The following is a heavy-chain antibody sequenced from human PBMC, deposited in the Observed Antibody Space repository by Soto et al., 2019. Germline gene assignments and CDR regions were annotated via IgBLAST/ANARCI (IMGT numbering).Heavy chain of an antibody. V-gene: IGHV1-18*01. CDR1: GYTFTSYG. CDR3: ARDYCSGGSCVHDAFDI. CDR2: ISAYNGNT. D-gene: IGHD2-15*01. J-gene: IGHJ3*02. Sequence: QVQLVQSGAEVKKPGSSVKVSCKASGYTFTSYGISWVRQAPGQGLEWMGWISAYNGNTNYAQKLQGRVTMTTDTSTSTAYMELRSLRSDDTAVYYCARDYCSGGSCVHDAFDIWGQGTMVTVSS.